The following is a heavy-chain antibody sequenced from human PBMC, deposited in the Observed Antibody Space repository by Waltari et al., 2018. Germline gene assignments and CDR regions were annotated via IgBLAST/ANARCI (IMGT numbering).Heavy chain of an antibody. J-gene: IGHJ6*02. CDR2: ISPDGRRT. D-gene: IGHD6-19*01. CDR1: GSTASDHF. V-gene: IGHV3-74*01. Sequence: EVQLEESGGGLVQPGGSLRLSCVASGSTASDHFMPWVRPVPGQGLWWVSEISPDGRRTNHAESVKGRFTTSRDNANNMLYLHMTSLRVEDTSVYFCTRGSRGWNGMDVWGQGTTVTVSS. CDR3: TRGSRGWNGMDV.